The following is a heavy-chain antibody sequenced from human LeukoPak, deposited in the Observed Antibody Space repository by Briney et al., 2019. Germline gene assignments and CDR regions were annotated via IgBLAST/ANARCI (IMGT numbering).Heavy chain of an antibody. CDR2: MNPSNGNT. J-gene: IGHJ4*02. CDR3: ARDYYGSGSSRGY. CDR1: VYTFTNYD. D-gene: IGHD3-10*01. Sequence: ASVTVSCKASVYTFTNYDINWVRQASGQGLGWMGWMNPSNGNTGYAQKLQGRVTITRNTSISTAYMELSSLRSEDTAVYYCARDYYGSGSSRGYWGQGPLVTVSS. V-gene: IGHV1-8*01.